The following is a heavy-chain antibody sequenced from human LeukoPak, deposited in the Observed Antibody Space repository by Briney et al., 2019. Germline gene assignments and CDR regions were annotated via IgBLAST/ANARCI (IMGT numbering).Heavy chain of an antibody. D-gene: IGHD4-17*01. Sequence: GGSLRLSCAASGFTFRSYWMSWVRQAPGKGLEWVAVIWYDGSNKYYADSVKGRFTISRDNSKNTLYLQMNSLRAEDTAVYYCARDLYGSLDYWGQGTLVTVSS. V-gene: IGHV3-33*08. CDR1: GFTFRSYW. J-gene: IGHJ4*02. CDR2: IWYDGSNK. CDR3: ARDLYGSLDY.